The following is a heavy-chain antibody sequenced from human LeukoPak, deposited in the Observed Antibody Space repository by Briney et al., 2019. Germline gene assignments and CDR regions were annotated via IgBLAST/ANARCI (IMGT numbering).Heavy chain of an antibody. J-gene: IGHJ4*02. D-gene: IGHD6-13*01. CDR1: GYSLTNFW. V-gene: IGHV5-10-1*01. CDR3: ARQAAAGTDY. CDR2: IDPSDSDS. Sequence: GESLKISCKGSGYSLTNFWINWVRQMPGKGLEWMGRIDPSDSDSNYSPSFQGHVTISADKSISTASLQWSSLKASDTAMYYCARQAAAGTDYWGQGTLVTVSS.